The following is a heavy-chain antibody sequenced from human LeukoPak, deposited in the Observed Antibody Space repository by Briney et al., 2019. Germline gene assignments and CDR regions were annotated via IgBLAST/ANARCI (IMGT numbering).Heavy chain of an antibody. Sequence: PGKSLRLSCAASGFTLSSYAMHWVRQAPGKGLEWVAVISYDGSNKYYADSVKGRFTISRDNSKNTLYLQMNSLRAEDTAVYYSARETPFYCSGGRWWNDYWGQGTLVTVSS. CDR3: ARETPFYCSGGRWWNDY. CDR2: ISYDGSNK. J-gene: IGHJ4*02. V-gene: IGHV3-30*04. D-gene: IGHD2-15*01. CDR1: GFTLSSYA.